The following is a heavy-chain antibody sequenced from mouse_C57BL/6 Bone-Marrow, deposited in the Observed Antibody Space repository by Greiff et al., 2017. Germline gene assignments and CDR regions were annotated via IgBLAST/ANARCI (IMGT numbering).Heavy chain of an antibody. J-gene: IGHJ1*03. V-gene: IGHV2-9-1*01. D-gene: IGHD1-1*01. CDR2: IWTGGGT. CDR1: GFSLTSYA. CDR3: ARRESYDYCSSRSYWYFDV. Sequence: VQLQESGPGLVAPSQSLSITCTVSGFSLTSYAISWVRQPPGKGLEWLGVIWTGGGTNYNSAHKSRLSISKDNSKSQVFLKMNSLQTDDTARYYCARRESYDYCSSRSYWYFDVWGTGTTVTVSS.